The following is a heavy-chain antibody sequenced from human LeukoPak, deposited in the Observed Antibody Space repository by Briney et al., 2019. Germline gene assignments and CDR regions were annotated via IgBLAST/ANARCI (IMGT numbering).Heavy chain of an antibody. D-gene: IGHD4-17*01. J-gene: IGHJ6*03. CDR2: IDPDGSHQ. CDR1: GFTFSSYW. Sequence: PGGSLRLSCVASGFTFSSYWATWVRQAPGKGLEWVSNIDPDGSHQYYVDSVKGRFTISRDNAKNSLYLQMNSLRAEDTAVYYCARDNVFMTTAYYYYYMDVWGKGTTVTVSS. V-gene: IGHV3-7*01. CDR3: ARDNVFMTTAYYYYYMDV.